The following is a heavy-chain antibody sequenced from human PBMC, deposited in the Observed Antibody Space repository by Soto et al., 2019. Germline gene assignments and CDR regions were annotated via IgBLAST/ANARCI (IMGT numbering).Heavy chain of an antibody. CDR3: ARGGFEADSGSYYWDAFDI. CDR1: GYTFTSYD. Sequence: ASVKVSCKASGYTFTSYDINWVRQATGQGLEWMGWMNPNSGNTGYAQKFQGRVTMTRNTSISTAYMELSSLRSEDTAVYYCARGGFEADSGSYYWDAFDIWGQGTMVTVSS. J-gene: IGHJ3*02. D-gene: IGHD1-26*01. CDR2: MNPNSGNT. V-gene: IGHV1-8*01.